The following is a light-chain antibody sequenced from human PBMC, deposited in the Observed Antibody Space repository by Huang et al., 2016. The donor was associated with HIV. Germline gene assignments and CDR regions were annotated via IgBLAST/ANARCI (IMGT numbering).Light chain of an antibody. CDR3: QQRDA. J-gene: IGKJ5*01. Sequence: EIVLTQSPAALSLSPGERATLSCRASQSVGRNVGWYQQKPGQTPRLVIYDASTRAAGIPARFSGSGSGTDFTLNSSSLEPEDVAVYYCQQRDAFGQGTRLDIK. CDR2: DAS. V-gene: IGKV3-11*01. CDR1: QSVGRN.